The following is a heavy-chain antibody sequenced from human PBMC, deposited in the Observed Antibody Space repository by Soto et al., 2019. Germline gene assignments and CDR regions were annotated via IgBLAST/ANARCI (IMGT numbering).Heavy chain of an antibody. V-gene: IGHV1-46*01. J-gene: IGHJ6*02. D-gene: IGHD6-6*01. CDR1: GYTFTSYY. Sequence: QVQLVQSGAEVKKPGASVKVSCKASGYTFTSYYMHWVRQAPGQGLEWMGIINPSGGSTSYAQKFQGRVTMTRDTSTSTVYMELSSLRSEDTAVYYCARDLGRSSSRGGGMDVWGQGTTVTVSS. CDR2: INPSGGST. CDR3: ARDLGRSSSRGGGMDV.